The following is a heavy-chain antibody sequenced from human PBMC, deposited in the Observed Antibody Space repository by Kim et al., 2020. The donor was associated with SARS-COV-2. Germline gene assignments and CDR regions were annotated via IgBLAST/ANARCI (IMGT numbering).Heavy chain of an antibody. CDR2: IRRKVDGGTT. V-gene: IGHV3-49*03. CDR1: GFTFGDCP. J-gene: IGHJ5*02. CDR3: IKIVHGNNWFDP. Sequence: GGSLRLSCTGSGFTFGDCPMAWFRQAPGKGLEWVGFIRRKVDGGTTEYAASVKGRFTISRDDSASFAYLQMNSLKTEDTAVYYCIKIVHGNNWFDPWGQG. D-gene: IGHD2-21*01.